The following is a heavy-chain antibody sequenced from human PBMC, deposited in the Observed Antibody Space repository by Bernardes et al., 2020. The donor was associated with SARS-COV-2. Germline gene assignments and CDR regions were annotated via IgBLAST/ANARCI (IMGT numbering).Heavy chain of an antibody. J-gene: IGHJ4*02. V-gene: IGHV4-59*01. CDR1: GGSISSYY. CDR3: ARVVRSSIGIDY. D-gene: IGHD6-6*01. Sequence: SETLSLTCTVSGGSISSYYWSWIRQPPGKGLEWIGYIYYSGSTNYKPSLKSRVTISVDTSKNQFSLKLSSVTAADTAVYYCARVVRSSIGIDYWVQGTLVTASS. CDR2: IYYSGST.